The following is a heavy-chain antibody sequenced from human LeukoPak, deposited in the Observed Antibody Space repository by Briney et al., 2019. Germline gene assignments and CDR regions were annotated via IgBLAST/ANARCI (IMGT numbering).Heavy chain of an antibody. D-gene: IGHD6-6*01. CDR2: ISSSSSYI. V-gene: IGHV3-21*01. Sequence: SGGSLRLSCAAPGFTFSSYSMNWVRQAPGKGLEWVSSISSSSSYIYYADSVKGRFTISRDNAKNSLYLQMNSLRAEDTAVYYCARGGYSSSSGVNWFDPWGQGTLVTVSS. J-gene: IGHJ5*02. CDR3: ARGGYSSSSGVNWFDP. CDR1: GFTFSSYS.